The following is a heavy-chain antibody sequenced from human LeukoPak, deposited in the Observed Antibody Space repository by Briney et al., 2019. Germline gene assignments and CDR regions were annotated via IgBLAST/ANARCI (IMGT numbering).Heavy chain of an antibody. CDR3: AKDWRHGDPRGDY. V-gene: IGHV3-23*01. J-gene: IGHJ4*02. CDR2: ISGSGGST. Sequence: GGSLRLSCAASGFTFSSYAMSWVRQAPGKGREWVSAISGSGGSTYYADSVKGRFTISRDNSKNTLYLQMNSLSAEETAVYYCAKDWRHGDPRGDYWGQGTLVTVSS. D-gene: IGHD4-17*01. CDR1: GFTFSSYA.